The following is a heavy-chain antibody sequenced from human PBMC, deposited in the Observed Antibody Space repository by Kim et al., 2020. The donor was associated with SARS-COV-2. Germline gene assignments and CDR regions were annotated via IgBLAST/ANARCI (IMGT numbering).Heavy chain of an antibody. CDR3: ARDQGVFDPKGYGMDV. J-gene: IGHJ6*02. Sequence: ASVKVSCKASGYTFTSYYMHWVRQAPGQGLEWMGIINPSGGSTSYAQKFQGRVTMTRDTSTSTVYMELSSLRSEDTAVYYCARDQGVFDPKGYGMDVWGQGTTVTVSS. D-gene: IGHD3-9*01. CDR2: INPSGGST. V-gene: IGHV1-46*01. CDR1: GYTFTSYY.